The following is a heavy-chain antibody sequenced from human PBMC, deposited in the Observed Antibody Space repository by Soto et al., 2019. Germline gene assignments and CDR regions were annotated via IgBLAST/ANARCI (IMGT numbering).Heavy chain of an antibody. V-gene: IGHV3-48*03. CDR1: GFTFSNYE. D-gene: IGHD1-26*01. Sequence: PVGSLRLSCAASGFTFSNYEMNWVRQAPGKGLEWVSYMSSSGSNTNYADSVKGRFTISRDNAKNSLYLQMNSLRAEDTAIYYCAKESTNINNFDHWGQGTLVTVSS. CDR3: AKESTNINNFDH. J-gene: IGHJ4*02. CDR2: MSSSGSNT.